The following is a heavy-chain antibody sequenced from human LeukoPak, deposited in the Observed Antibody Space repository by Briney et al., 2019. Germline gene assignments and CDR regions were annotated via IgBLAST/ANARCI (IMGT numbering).Heavy chain of an antibody. V-gene: IGHV3-20*01. CDR1: GFTFDDYG. CDR3: AREISMVRGVIGLDAFDI. CDR2: INWNGGST. Sequence: GGSLRLSCAASGFTFDDYGMSWVRQAPGKGLEWVSGINWNGGSTGYADSVKGRFTISRDNAKNSLYLQMNSLRAEDTALYHCAREISMVRGVIGLDAFDIWGQGTMVTVSS. J-gene: IGHJ3*02. D-gene: IGHD3-10*01.